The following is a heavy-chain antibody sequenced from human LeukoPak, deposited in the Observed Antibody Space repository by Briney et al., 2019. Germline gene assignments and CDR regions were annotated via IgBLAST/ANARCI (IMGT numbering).Heavy chain of an antibody. CDR1: GYTFTGYT. J-gene: IGHJ3*02. Sequence: ASVKVSCKASGYTFTGYTMHWVRQAPGQRLEWMGWINVDKGNTKYSQKFQDRVIISWDTSASTAYMELSSLRSEDTAVFYCARGSSTWSNAFDTWGQGTMVTVSS. CDR3: ARGSSTWSNAFDT. D-gene: IGHD6-13*01. V-gene: IGHV1-3*01. CDR2: INVDKGNT.